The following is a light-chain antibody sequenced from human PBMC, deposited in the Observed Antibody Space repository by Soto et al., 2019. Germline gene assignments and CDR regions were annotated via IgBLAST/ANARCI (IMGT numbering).Light chain of an antibody. CDR1: QSISSW. V-gene: IGKV1-5*01. J-gene: IGKJ4*01. CDR3: QQYNSYSPLT. Sequence: DVQMTQSPSSLSACVGDRVTITFRASQSISSWLAWYQQKPGKAPKLLIFDAFSLESGVPSRFSGSRSGTEFTLTISSLQPDDYATYYCQQYNSYSPLTFGGGTKV. CDR2: DAF.